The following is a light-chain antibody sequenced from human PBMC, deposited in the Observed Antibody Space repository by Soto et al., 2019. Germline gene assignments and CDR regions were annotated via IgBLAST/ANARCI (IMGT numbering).Light chain of an antibody. J-gene: IGLJ2*01. CDR3: TAYAGSSNLAV. CDR2: EVT. Sequence: QSALTQPPSASGSPGKSVTISCTGTSSDVGGYNYVSWYQQHPGKAPKLIIYEVTKRPSGVPDRFSGSKSGNMASLTVSGLQAEDEADYYCTAYAGSSNLAVFGGGTKLTVL. V-gene: IGLV2-8*01. CDR1: SSDVGGYNY.